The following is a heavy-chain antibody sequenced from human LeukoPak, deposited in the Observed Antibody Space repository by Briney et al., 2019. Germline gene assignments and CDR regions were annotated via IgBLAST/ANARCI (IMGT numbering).Heavy chain of an antibody. CDR2: IKQDGSEK. CDR3: ARDYGLNCRSTSCAGAFDI. J-gene: IGHJ3*02. Sequence: GGSLRLSCAASGFTVSSNYMSWVRQAPGKGLEWVAYIKQDGSEKYYVDSVKGRFTVSRDNARNSLYLQMNSLRAEDTAVYYCARDYGLNCRSTSCAGAFDIWGQGTMVTVSS. D-gene: IGHD2-2*01. CDR1: GFTVSSNY. V-gene: IGHV3-7*01.